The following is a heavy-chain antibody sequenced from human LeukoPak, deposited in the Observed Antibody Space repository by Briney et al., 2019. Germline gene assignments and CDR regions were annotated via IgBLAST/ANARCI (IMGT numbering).Heavy chain of an antibody. J-gene: IGHJ4*02. CDR3: ARGRGSARSSLFDY. CDR2: IYWNDDE. V-gene: IGHV2-70*12. D-gene: IGHD3-3*01. CDR1: GGSISSGGYY. Sequence: QTLSLTCTVSGGSISSGGYYWSWIRQHPGKALEWLALIYWNDDEYYSPSLKTRLTIIKDTSKNQVVLKMTNMDAVDRGTYYCARGRGSARSSLFDYWGQGTLVTVSS.